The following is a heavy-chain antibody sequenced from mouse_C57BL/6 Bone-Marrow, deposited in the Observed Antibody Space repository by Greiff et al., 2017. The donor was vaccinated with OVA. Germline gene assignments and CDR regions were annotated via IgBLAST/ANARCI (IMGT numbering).Heavy chain of an antibody. J-gene: IGHJ2*01. Sequence: QVQLQQPGAELVMPGASVKLSCKASGYTFTSYWMHWVKQRPGQGLEWIGEIDPSDSYTNYNQKFKGKSTLTVDKSSSTAYMQLSSLTSEDSAVYYCAREGDRTTVVARTDYFDDWGQGTTLTVSS. D-gene: IGHD1-1*01. CDR3: AREGDRTTVVARTDYFDD. CDR2: IDPSDSYT. V-gene: IGHV1-69*01. CDR1: GYTFTSYW.